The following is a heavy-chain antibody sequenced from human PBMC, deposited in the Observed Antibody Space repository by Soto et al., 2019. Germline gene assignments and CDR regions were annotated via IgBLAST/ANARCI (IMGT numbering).Heavy chain of an antibody. D-gene: IGHD3-3*01. CDR3: ARASRFLEWLLYRDYYMDV. J-gene: IGHJ6*03. V-gene: IGHV1-8*01. Sequence: ASVKVSCKASGYTFTGYDINWVRQATGQGLEWMGWMNPNSGNTGYAQKFQGRVTMTRNTSISTAYMELSSLRSEDTAVYYCARASRFLEWLLYRDYYMDVWGKGTTVTVSS. CDR2: MNPNSGNT. CDR1: GYTFTGYD.